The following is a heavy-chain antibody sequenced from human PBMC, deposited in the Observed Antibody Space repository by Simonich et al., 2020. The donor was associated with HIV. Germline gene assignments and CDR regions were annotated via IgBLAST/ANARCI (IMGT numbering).Heavy chain of an antibody. V-gene: IGHV1-69*13. D-gene: IGHD3-10*01. CDR2: NTPIFVKA. J-gene: IGHJ4*02. CDR1: GGTFSSFD. Sequence: QVQLVQSGAEVKKPGSSVKVSCKASGGTFSSFDISWVRQAPGLGLEGAGVNTPIFVKAKYAQMFKGRVTITADESTSTAYMELSSLRSEDTGIYYCARKGGGRGVYYFDYWGQGTLVTVSS. CDR3: ARKGGGRGVYYFDY.